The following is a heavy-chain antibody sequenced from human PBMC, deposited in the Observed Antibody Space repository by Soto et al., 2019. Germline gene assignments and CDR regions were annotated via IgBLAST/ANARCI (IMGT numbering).Heavy chain of an antibody. V-gene: IGHV4-59*01. Sequence: SETLSLTCTVSGGSISSYFWSWIRQPPGKGLEWIGYIYYSGSTNYNPSLKSRVTISVDTSKNQFSLKVSSVTAADTAVYYCPFSLTGPAPDYWGQGTLVTVSS. J-gene: IGHJ4*02. D-gene: IGHD1-20*01. CDR3: PFSLTGPAPDY. CDR2: IYYSGST. CDR1: GGSISSYF.